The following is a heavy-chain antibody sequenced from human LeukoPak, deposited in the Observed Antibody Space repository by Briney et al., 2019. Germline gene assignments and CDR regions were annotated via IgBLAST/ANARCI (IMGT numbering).Heavy chain of an antibody. CDR2: ISDGGSTT. Sequence: GGSLRLSCAASGFTFSSYWMHWVRQAPGKGLVWVSRISDGGSTTTYADSVKGRFTISRDNAKNTLYLQMNGLRAEGTAVYYCSRSAYYDGSGNYYDYWGQGTLVTVSS. CDR3: SRSAYYDGSGNYYDY. D-gene: IGHD3-22*01. V-gene: IGHV3-74*01. J-gene: IGHJ4*02. CDR1: GFTFSSYW.